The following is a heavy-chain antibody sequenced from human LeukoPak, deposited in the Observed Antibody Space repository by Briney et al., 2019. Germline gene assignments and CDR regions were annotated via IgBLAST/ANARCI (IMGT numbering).Heavy chain of an antibody. CDR3: ARDRRWLRFHGFDI. V-gene: IGHV4-31*03. J-gene: IGHJ3*02. CDR1: GGSISNGDYY. D-gene: IGHD5-12*01. Sequence: SETLSLTCTVSGGSISNGDYYWTWIRQHPGKGLEWIGYIYYSGSTYYNPSLKSRVVISVATSKNQFSLKLKSVTAADTAVYYCARDRRWLRFHGFDIWGQGTMVTVSS. CDR2: IYYSGST.